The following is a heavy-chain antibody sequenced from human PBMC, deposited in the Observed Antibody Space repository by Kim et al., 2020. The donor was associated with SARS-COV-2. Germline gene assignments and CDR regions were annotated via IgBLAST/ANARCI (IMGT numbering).Heavy chain of an antibody. J-gene: IGHJ4*02. V-gene: IGHV3-30*01. D-gene: IGHD6-13*01. CDR3: ARDPSSSWYCDY. Sequence: YDADAVKGRFTISRDNSKNTLYLQMNSLRAEDTAVYYCARDPSSSWYCDYWGQGTLVTVSS.